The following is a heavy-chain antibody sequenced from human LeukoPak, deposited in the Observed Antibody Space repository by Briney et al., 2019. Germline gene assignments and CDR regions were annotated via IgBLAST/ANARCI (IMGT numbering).Heavy chain of an antibody. CDR3: ARVEYGDYGWFDP. CDR1: GDSFSTYY. Sequence: PWETLSLTCTVSGDSFSTYYWTWIRQPPGKGLEWIGYISDSGSTNYNPSLKSRVTISLDTSKNQFSLKLISLTAADTAAYYCARVEYGDYGWFDPWGQGSLVTVSS. V-gene: IGHV4-59*01. CDR2: ISDSGST. D-gene: IGHD4-17*01. J-gene: IGHJ5*02.